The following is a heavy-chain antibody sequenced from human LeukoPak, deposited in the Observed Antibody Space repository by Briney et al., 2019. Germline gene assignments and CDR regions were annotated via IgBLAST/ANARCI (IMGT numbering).Heavy chain of an antibody. J-gene: IGHJ4*02. Sequence: PGGSMRLSCAASGFTVSSNHMSWVRQAPGKGLEWVSVIYSGGSTDYADCVKGRFTISRDILKNTLYLQMNSLRAEDTAVYYCARGPAGYNWGQGTLVTVSS. D-gene: IGHD1-1*01. CDR3: ARGPAGYN. CDR1: GFTVSSNH. CDR2: IYSGGST. V-gene: IGHV3-53*01.